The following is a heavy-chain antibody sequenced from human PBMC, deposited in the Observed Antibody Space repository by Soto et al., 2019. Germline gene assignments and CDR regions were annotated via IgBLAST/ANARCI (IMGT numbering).Heavy chain of an antibody. CDR2: ISSSSSYI. D-gene: IGHD1-26*01. V-gene: IGHV3-21*01. Sequence: AGGSLRLSCAASGFTFSSYSMNWVRQAPGKGLEWVSSISSSSSYIYYADSVKGRFTISRDNAKNSLYLQMNSLRAEDTAVYYCARDWSGSYYSYYGMDVWGQGTTVTVS. J-gene: IGHJ6*02. CDR3: ARDWSGSYYSYYGMDV. CDR1: GFTFSSYS.